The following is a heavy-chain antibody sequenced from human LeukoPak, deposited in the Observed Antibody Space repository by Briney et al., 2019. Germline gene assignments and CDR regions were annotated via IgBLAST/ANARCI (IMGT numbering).Heavy chain of an antibody. V-gene: IGHV3-64*02. CDR2: ISSEGGST. Sequence: GGSLRLSCVASGFTLSTYSMHWVRQAPGKGPEYVSAISSEGGSTYYADSVKGRFTISRDNSKNTLYLEMGSLRAEDMAVYFCARDGRSGSFDTWGQGALVTVSS. J-gene: IGHJ4*02. CDR1: GFTLSTYS. CDR3: ARDGRSGSFDT. D-gene: IGHD6-19*01.